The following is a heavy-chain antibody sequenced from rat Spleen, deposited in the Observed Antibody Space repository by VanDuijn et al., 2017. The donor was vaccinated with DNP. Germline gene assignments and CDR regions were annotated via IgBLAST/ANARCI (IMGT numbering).Heavy chain of an antibody. CDR2: ISSGGST. D-gene: IGHD1-3*01. J-gene: IGHJ4*01. V-gene: IGHV2-6*01. CDR3: ASSLATVAPTGAMDA. CDR1: GFSLTSYT. Sequence: QVQLKESGPGLVQPSQTLSLTCTVSGFSLTSYTVSWVRQPPGKGLEWIATISSGGSTYYNSALKSRLSISRDTSKSQVFLKMNSVQTEDPAMDFCASSLATVAPTGAMDAWGQGISVTVSS.